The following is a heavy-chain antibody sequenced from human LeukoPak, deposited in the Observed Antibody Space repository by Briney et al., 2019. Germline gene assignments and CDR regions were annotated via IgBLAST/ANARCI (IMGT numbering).Heavy chain of an antibody. CDR3: ARLGAWTVPAERYFDL. D-gene: IGHD2-2*01. CDR1: GFTFSSYS. J-gene: IGHJ2*01. V-gene: IGHV3-21*01. Sequence: PGGSLRLSCAASGFTFSSYSMNWVRQAPGKGLEWVSSVSSSSSYIYYADSVKGRFTISRDNAKNSLYLQMNSLRAEDTAVYYCARLGAWTVPAERYFDLWGRGTLVTVSS. CDR2: VSSSSSYI.